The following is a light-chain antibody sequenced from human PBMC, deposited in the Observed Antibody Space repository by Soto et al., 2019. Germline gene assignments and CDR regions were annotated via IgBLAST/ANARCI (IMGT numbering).Light chain of an antibody. CDR1: QGIAPY. CDR3: QKYNSSPRT. V-gene: IGKV1-27*01. CDR2: ATS. J-gene: IGKJ4*01. Sequence: DVQMTQSPSSLSAFVGDRVTITCRASQGIAPYLAWFQQKPGKVPKLLIYATSTLESRVPSRFSGSGSGTDFTLTINSLQPEDVGTYYCQKYNSSPRTFGGGTKVEIK.